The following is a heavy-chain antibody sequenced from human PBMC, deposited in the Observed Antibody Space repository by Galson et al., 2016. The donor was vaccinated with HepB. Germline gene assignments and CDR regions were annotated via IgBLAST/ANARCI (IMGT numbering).Heavy chain of an antibody. CDR2: ISWDGRSP. Sequence: SLRLSCAASGFTFDDYTMHWVRQPPGKGLEWISLISWDGRSPFYTDSVEGRFTISRDNRKNTLYLQMNSLTIDDTALYYCGKDWGSLWESSGKGMDVWGRGILVTVSS. V-gene: IGHV3-43*01. J-gene: IGHJ4*02. D-gene: IGHD3-10*01. CDR3: GKDWGSLWESSGKGMDV. CDR1: GFTFDDYT.